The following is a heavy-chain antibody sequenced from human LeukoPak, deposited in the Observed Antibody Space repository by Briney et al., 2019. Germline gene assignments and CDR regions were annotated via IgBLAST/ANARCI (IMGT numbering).Heavy chain of an antibody. CDR1: GFIFSNYG. V-gene: IGHV3-30*02. CDR3: AKGDAGIPLDAFDI. J-gene: IGHJ3*02. CDR2: IQYDGNKT. Sequence: GGSLRLSCAASGFIFSNYGMHWVRQSPGKGLEWVTFIQYDGNKTYYADSVKGRFTISRDNSKNTLFLQMNSLRAEDTAVYYCAKGDAGIPLDAFDIWGQGTMVTVSS. D-gene: IGHD5-18*01.